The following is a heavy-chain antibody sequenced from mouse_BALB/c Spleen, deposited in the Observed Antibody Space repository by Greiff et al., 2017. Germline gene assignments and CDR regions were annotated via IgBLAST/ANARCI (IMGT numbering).Heavy chain of an antibody. D-gene: IGHD2-1*01. Sequence: EVQRVESGGGLVKPGGSLKLSCAASGFTFSDYYMYWVRQTPEKRLEWVATISDGGSYTYYPDSVKGRFTISRDNAKNNLYLQMSSLKSEDTAMYYCARADYGNYGWFAYWGQGTLVTVSA. J-gene: IGHJ3*01. V-gene: IGHV5-4*02. CDR2: ISDGGSYT. CDR1: GFTFSDYY. CDR3: ARADYGNYGWFAY.